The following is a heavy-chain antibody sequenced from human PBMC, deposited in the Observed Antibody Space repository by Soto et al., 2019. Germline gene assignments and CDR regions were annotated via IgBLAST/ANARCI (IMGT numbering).Heavy chain of an antibody. J-gene: IGHJ4*02. D-gene: IGHD2-8*02. V-gene: IGHV4-30-2*01. CDR3: ARDKITGLFDY. CDR1: GGSISSGDYY. Sequence: PSETLSLTCTVSGGSISSGDYYWSWIRQTPGKGLEWIGYIYHSGYTLYNPSLKGRVTISVDKSKNHFSLNLTSVTAADTAVYYCARDKITGLFDYWGQGTLVTVSS. CDR2: IYHSGYT.